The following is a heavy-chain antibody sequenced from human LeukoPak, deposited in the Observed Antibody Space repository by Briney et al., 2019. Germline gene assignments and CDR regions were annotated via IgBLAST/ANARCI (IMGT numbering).Heavy chain of an antibody. J-gene: IGHJ4*02. V-gene: IGHV4-34*01. CDR2: INHSGIT. D-gene: IGHD2/OR15-2a*01. Sequence: SETLSLTCGVYGGSYSDYYWSWIRQPPGKGLEWIGEINHSGITNYNPSLKSRVTISLDTSKNQFSLKLSSVTAADTAVYYCARGPFLDYWGQGTLVTVSS. CDR1: GGSYSDYY. CDR3: ARGPFLDY.